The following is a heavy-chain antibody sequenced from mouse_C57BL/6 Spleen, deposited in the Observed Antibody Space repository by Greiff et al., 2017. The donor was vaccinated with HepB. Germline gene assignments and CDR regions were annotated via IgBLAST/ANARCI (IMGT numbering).Heavy chain of an antibody. Sequence: QVQLQQSGPELVKPGASVKISCKASGYAFSSSWMNWVKQRPGKGLEWIGRIYPGDGDTNYNGKFKGKATLTADKSSSTAYMQLSSLTSEDSAVYFCARGKDYYGSSSLSYAMDYWGQGTSVTVSS. CDR3: ARGKDYYGSSSLSYAMDY. J-gene: IGHJ4*01. CDR1: GYAFSSSW. V-gene: IGHV1-82*01. D-gene: IGHD1-1*01. CDR2: IYPGDGDT.